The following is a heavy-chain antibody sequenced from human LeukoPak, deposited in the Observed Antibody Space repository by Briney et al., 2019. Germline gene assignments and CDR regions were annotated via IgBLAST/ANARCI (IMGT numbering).Heavy chain of an antibody. CDR3: AKGRYYYGSGSFMDV. D-gene: IGHD3-10*01. V-gene: IGHV3-48*04. Sequence: GGSLRLSCAASGFTFSSYGMHWIRQAPGKGLEWVSYISSSGSTIYYADSVKGRFTISRDNAKNSLYLQMNSLRAEDTAVYYCAKGRYYYGSGSFMDVWGKGTTVTVSS. CDR2: ISSSGSTI. CDR1: GFTFSSYG. J-gene: IGHJ6*03.